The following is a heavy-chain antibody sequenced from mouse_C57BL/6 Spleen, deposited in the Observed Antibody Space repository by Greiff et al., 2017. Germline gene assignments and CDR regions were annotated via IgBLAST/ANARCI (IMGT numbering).Heavy chain of an antibody. V-gene: IGHV1-26*01. CDR1: GYTFTDYY. CDR2: INPNNGGT. D-gene: IGHD1-1*01. J-gene: IGHJ2*01. CDR3: ARGANYYGSSLFDY. Sequence: VQLQQSGPELVKPGASVKISCKASGYTFTDYYMNWVKQSHGKSLEWIGDINPNNGGTSYNQKFKGKATLTVDKSSSTAYMELRSLTSEDSAVYYCARGANYYGSSLFDYWGQGTTLTVSS.